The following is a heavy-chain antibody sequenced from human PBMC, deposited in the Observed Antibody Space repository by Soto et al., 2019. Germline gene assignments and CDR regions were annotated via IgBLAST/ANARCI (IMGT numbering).Heavy chain of an antibody. CDR3: ARAGYYDSSGYFDY. CDR2: IYHSGST. CDR1: GGSINHYS. Sequence: PSETLSLTCTVSGGSINHYSWSWIRQSPGKGLEWIGNIYHSGSTDYNPSLKSRVTISVDRSKNQFSLKLSSVTAADTAVYYCARAGYYDSSGYFDYWGQGTLVTVSS. V-gene: IGHV4-30-2*06. J-gene: IGHJ4*02. D-gene: IGHD3-22*01.